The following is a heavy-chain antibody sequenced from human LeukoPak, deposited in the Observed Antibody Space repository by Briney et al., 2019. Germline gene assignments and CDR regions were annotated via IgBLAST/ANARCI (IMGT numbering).Heavy chain of an antibody. CDR2: IYYSGST. V-gene: IGHV4-59*08. CDR1: GGSISSYY. J-gene: IGHJ4*02. Sequence: PSETLSLTCTVSGGSISSYYWSWTRQPPGKGLEWIGYIYYSGSTNYNPSLKSRVTISVDTSKNQFSLKLSSVTAADTAVYYCARRAGGRQQLAFDYWGQGTLVTVSS. D-gene: IGHD6-13*01. CDR3: ARRAGGRQQLAFDY.